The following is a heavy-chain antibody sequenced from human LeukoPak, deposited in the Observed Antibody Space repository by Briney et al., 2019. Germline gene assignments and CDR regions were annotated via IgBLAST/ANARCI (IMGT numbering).Heavy chain of an antibody. CDR2: ISSSSSTI. V-gene: IGHV3-48*01. CDR3: ARAGYSGYDVHYYYMDV. Sequence: GGSLRLSCEASGFSSYGMNWVRQAPGKGLEWISYISSSSSTIFYADSVKGRFTISRDKAKNSLYLQMHSLRAEDTAVYYCARAGYSGYDVHYYYMDVWGKGTTVTASS. CDR1: GFSSYG. J-gene: IGHJ6*03. D-gene: IGHD5-12*01.